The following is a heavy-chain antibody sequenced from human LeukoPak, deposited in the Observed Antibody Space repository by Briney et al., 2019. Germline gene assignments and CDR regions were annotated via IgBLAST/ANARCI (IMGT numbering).Heavy chain of an antibody. CDR1: GFTFSSYS. J-gene: IGHJ4*02. CDR2: ISGSGGST. V-gene: IGHV3-23*01. Sequence: GGSLRLSCAASGFTFSSYSMNWVRQAPGKGLEWVSAISGSGGSTYYADSVKGRFTISRDNSKNTLYPQMNSLRAEDTAVYYCAKVVVGDDFWSGYYSDYWGQGTLVTVSS. D-gene: IGHD3-3*01. CDR3: AKVVVGDDFWSGYYSDY.